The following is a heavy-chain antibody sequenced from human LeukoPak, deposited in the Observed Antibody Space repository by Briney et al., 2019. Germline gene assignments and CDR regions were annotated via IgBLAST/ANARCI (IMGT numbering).Heavy chain of an antibody. Sequence: ASVKVSCKASGYTFTRYGISWVRQAPGQGLEWMGWISAYNGNTNYAQKLQGRVTMTTDTSTSTAYMELRSLRSDDTAVYYCARVGPGHWSNTEIDYWGQGTLVTVSS. CDR3: ARVGPGHWSNTEIDY. CDR2: ISAYNGNT. J-gene: IGHJ4*02. D-gene: IGHD2-8*02. CDR1: GYTFTRYG. V-gene: IGHV1-18*01.